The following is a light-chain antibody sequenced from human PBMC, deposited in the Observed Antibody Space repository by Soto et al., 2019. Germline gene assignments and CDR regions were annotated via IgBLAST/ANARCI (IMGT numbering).Light chain of an antibody. V-gene: IGKV3-20*01. Sequence: EIVLTQSPGTLSLSPGERATLSCRASQSVSSSYLAWYQQKPGQAPRLLIYGASSRATGIPDRFSGSGSGTDFTLTISRLEPEDFAVYYCQRYGSSPPEITFGQGTRLE. CDR1: QSVSSSY. CDR2: GAS. CDR3: QRYGSSPPEIT. J-gene: IGKJ5*01.